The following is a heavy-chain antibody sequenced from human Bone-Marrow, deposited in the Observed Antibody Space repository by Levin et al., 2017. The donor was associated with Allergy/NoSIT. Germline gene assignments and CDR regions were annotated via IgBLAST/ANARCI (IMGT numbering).Heavy chain of an antibody. CDR3: ARRWAAAVTDY. CDR1: GYTFTSYD. D-gene: IGHD6-13*01. J-gene: IGHJ4*02. V-gene: IGHV1-8*01. Sequence: GGSLRLSCKASGYTFTSYDINWVRQATGQGLEWMGWMNPNSGNTGYAQKFQGRVTMTRNTSISTAYMELSSLRSEDTAVYYCARRWAAAVTDYWGQGTLVTVSS. CDR2: MNPNSGNT.